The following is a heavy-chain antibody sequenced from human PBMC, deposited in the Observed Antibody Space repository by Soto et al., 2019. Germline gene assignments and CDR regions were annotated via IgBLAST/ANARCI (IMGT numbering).Heavy chain of an antibody. Sequence: EVQLVESGGGLVQPGGSLRLSCAASGFMFSAYWMSWVRQAPGKGLEWAANIHGDGGKIYYVDSVKGRFTISRDNAKRSPYLQMNSLRAEDTAVYYCARDFYGGYTYGPGDYWGQGALVAVSS. D-gene: IGHD5-18*01. J-gene: IGHJ4*02. CDR1: GFMFSAYW. CDR3: ARDFYGGYTYGPGDY. CDR2: IHGDGGKI. V-gene: IGHV3-7*01.